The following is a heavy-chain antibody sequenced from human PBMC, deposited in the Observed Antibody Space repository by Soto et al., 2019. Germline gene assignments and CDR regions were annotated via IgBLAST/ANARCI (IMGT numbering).Heavy chain of an antibody. Sequence: SETLSLTCTVSGGSISSGDYYWSWIRQPPGKGLEWIGYIYYSGTTYYNPSLKSRVTISVDTSKNQFSLKLSSVTAADTAMYYCARALIQLWPHYYYGMDVWGQGNTVTVSS. CDR3: ARALIQLWPHYYYGMDV. D-gene: IGHD5-18*01. CDR1: GGSISSGDYY. J-gene: IGHJ6*02. CDR2: IYYSGTT. V-gene: IGHV4-30-4*01.